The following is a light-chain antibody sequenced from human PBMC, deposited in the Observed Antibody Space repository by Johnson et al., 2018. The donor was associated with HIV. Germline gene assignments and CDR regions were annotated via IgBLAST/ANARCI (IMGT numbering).Light chain of an antibody. CDR3: GTWDSSLSAGRV. CDR1: SSNIGNND. CDR2: DNN. J-gene: IGLJ1*01. Sequence: VLTQPPSVSAAPGQKVTISCSGSSSNIGNNDVSWYQQLPGTAPKLLIYDNNKRPSGIPDRFSVSKSGTSATLGITGLQTGDEADYYCGTWDSSLSAGRVFGTGTKVTVL. V-gene: IGLV1-51*01.